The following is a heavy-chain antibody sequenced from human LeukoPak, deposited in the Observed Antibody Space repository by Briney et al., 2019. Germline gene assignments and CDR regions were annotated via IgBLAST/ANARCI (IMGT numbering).Heavy chain of an antibody. CDR1: GGTFSSYA. V-gene: IGHV1-69*05. Sequence: SVKVSCKASGGTFSSYAISWVRQAPGQGLEWMGGIIPIFGTANHAQKLQGRVTMTTDTSTSTAYMELRSLRSDDTAVYYCARLTTSTFYYYYGMDVWGQGTTVTVSS. D-gene: IGHD2/OR15-2a*01. CDR2: IIPIFGTA. J-gene: IGHJ6*02. CDR3: ARLTTSTFYYYYGMDV.